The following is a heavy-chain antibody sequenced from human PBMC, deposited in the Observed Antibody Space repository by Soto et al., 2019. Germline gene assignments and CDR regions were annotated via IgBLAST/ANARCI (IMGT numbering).Heavy chain of an antibody. J-gene: IGHJ4*02. CDR2: ISSDGGSK. CDR3: AKEQLAMTVVVADYFDY. CDR1: GFTFSTYG. Sequence: QVQLVESGGGVVQPGKSLRLSCAASGFTFSTYGIHWVRQAPGKGLEWVALISSDGGSKYYGDSVKGRFIISRDNSHNTVSLQMNSLRADDTAVYFCAKEQLAMTVVVADYFDYWGQGTLVTVSS. V-gene: IGHV3-30*18. D-gene: IGHD3-22*01.